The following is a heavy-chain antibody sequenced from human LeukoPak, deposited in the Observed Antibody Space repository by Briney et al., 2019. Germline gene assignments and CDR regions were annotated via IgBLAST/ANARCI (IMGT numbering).Heavy chain of an antibody. V-gene: IGHV1-18*01. CDR1: GYTFPNYD. Sequence: GASVKVSCKASGYTFPNYDITWVRQAPGQGLEWMGWISAYNGNTNYAQKLQGRVTMTTDTSTSTAYMELRSLRSDDTAVYYCARDRRGGLLIPNWFDPWGQGTLVTVSS. D-gene: IGHD3/OR15-3a*01. J-gene: IGHJ5*02. CDR2: ISAYNGNT. CDR3: ARDRRGGLLIPNWFDP.